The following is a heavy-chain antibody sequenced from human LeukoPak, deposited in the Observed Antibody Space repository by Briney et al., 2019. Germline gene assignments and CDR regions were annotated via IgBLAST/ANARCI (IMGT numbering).Heavy chain of an antibody. Sequence: GGSLRLSCAASGFTFSSSAMSWVRQAPGKGLEWVSNISGSGSGGSTYYADSAKGRFTISRDNSRNTLYLQMNSLRAEDTAVYYCAKSGYNRFDYWGQGTLVTVSS. CDR3: AKSGYNRFDY. V-gene: IGHV3-23*01. CDR2: ISGSGSGGST. J-gene: IGHJ4*02. D-gene: IGHD5-24*01. CDR1: GFTFSSSA.